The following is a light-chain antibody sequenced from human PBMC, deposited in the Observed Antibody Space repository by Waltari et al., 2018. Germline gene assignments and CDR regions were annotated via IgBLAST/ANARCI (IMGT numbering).Light chain of an antibody. CDR2: DVS. V-gene: IGLV2-14*03. J-gene: IGLJ3*02. CDR1: SSDVGGYNY. Sequence: SALTQPASVSGSPGQSITISCTGTSSDVGGYNYVSWYQQHPGKAPKLMIYDVSNRPSGVSNRFSGSKSGNTASLTISGLQAEDEADYYCSSYTSSSIWVFGGGTKVTVL. CDR3: SSYTSSSIWV.